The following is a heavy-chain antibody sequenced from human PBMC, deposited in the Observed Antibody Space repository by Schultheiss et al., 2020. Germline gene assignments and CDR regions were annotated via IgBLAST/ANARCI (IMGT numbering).Heavy chain of an antibody. CDR2: INPERGDT. V-gene: IGHV1-2*06. CDR3: AKDKDSMGMYYFDS. Sequence: ASVKVSCKASGNSFSIYYIHWLRQAPGQGLEWMGRINPERGDTQYAQKFQGRVTMTRDSSTTTAFMELNSLRSDDTAVYYCAKDKDSMGMYYFDSWGRGTLVTVSS. D-gene: IGHD2-15*01. CDR1: GNSFSIYY. J-gene: IGHJ4*02.